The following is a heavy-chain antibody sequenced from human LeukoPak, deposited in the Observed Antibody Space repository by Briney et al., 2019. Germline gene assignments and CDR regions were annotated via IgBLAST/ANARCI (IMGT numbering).Heavy chain of an antibody. CDR1: GYTFTSYG. CDR2: ISAYNGNT. V-gene: IGHV1-18*01. D-gene: IGHD6-13*01. J-gene: IGHJ6*03. CDR3: ARGDGGSSWYGHYYYYYMDV. Sequence: GASVKVSCKASGYTFTSYGISWVRQAPGQGLEWMGWISAYNGNTNYAQKLQGRVTMTTDTSTSTAYMELRSLRSDDTAVYYCARGDGGSSWYGHYYYYYMDVWGKGTTVTVSS.